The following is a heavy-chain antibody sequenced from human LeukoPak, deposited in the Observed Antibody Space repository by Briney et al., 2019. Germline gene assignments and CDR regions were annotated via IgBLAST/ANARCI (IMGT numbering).Heavy chain of an antibody. V-gene: IGHV3-30-3*01. CDR1: GFTFSSYA. CDR2: ISYDGSNK. J-gene: IGHJ4*02. Sequence: GRSLRLSCAASGFTFSSYAMHWVRQAPGKGLEWVAVISYDGSNKYYADSVKGRFTISRDNSKNTLYLQMNSLRAEDTAVYYCARAYCGGDCYPVGYWGQGTLVTVSS. D-gene: IGHD2-21*02. CDR3: ARAYCGGDCYPVGY.